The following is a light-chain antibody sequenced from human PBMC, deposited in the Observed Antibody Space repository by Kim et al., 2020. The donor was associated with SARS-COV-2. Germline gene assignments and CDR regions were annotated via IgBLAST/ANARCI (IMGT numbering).Light chain of an antibody. V-gene: IGKV1-5*01. J-gene: IGKJ1*01. CDR3: QQYNSDSS. CDR2: DAS. CDR1: QSSSRW. Sequence: SASVGDRVTITCRASQSSSRWLAWYQQKPGKAPKLLIYDASYLQDGVPLRFSGSGSGTEFTLTITSLQPDDFATYYCQQYNSDSSFGQGTKVDIK.